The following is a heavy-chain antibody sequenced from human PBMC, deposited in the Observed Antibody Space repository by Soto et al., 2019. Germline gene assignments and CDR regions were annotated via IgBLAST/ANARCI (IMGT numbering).Heavy chain of an antibody. CDR2: ISWDGGST. J-gene: IGHJ4*02. V-gene: IGHV3-43*01. CDR3: AKGGGSYYGYFDD. D-gene: IGHD1-26*01. CDR1: GFTFDDYT. Sequence: HPGGSLRLSCAASGFTFDDYTMHWVRQAPGKGLEWVSLISWDGGSTYYADSVKGRFTISRDNSKNSLYLQMNSLRTEDTALYYCAKGGGSYYGYFDDRGQGTLVTVSS.